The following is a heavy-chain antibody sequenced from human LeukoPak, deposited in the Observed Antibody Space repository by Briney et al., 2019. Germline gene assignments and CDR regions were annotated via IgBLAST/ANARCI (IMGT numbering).Heavy chain of an antibody. Sequence: ASVKVSCKASGYTLTDYYMHWVRQAPGQGLEWMGCIDPDSGGTKSAQRFQGRFTMTRDTSITTAYMELSSLRSDDTALYYCAREYYDSSGSKYAFDIWGQGTMVTVSS. CDR3: AREYYDSSGSKYAFDI. D-gene: IGHD3-22*01. V-gene: IGHV1-2*02. CDR2: IDPDSGGT. J-gene: IGHJ3*02. CDR1: GYTLTDYY.